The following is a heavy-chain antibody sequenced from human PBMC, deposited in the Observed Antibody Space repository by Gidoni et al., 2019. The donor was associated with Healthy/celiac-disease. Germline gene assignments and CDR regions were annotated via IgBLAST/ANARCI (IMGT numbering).Heavy chain of an antibody. Sequence: EVQLVESGGGLIQPGGSLRLSCAASGLTVSSNYMSWVRQAPGKGLEWVSVIYSGGSTYYADSVKGRFTISRDNSKNTLYLQMNSLRAEDTAVYYCARDGAASVRDSSGYYYVDAFDIWGQGTMVTVSS. CDR2: IYSGGST. J-gene: IGHJ3*02. V-gene: IGHV3-53*01. CDR1: GLTVSSNY. CDR3: ARDGAASVRDSSGYYYVDAFDI. D-gene: IGHD3-22*01.